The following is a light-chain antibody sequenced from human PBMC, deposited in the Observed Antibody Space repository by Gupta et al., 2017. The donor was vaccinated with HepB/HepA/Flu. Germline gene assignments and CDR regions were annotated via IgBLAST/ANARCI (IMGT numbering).Light chain of an antibody. CDR2: ENN. J-gene: IGLJ2*01. Sequence: QSVLTPPPSVSAAPGQWVTISCSGSWSNIGHNYGAWYQQLPRTAPKLLIYENNQRPSGIPDRASGSQSGTSATLGITGLQTGDEADYYCGTWDSGLNAGVFGGGTKLTVL. CDR3: GTWDSGLNAGV. V-gene: IGLV1-51*02. CDR1: WSNIGHNY.